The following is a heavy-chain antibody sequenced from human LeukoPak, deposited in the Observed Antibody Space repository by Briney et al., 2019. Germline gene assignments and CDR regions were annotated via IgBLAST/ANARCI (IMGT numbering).Heavy chain of an antibody. CDR3: AKDASGDLEY. J-gene: IGHJ4*02. CDR2: ISWDGGST. CDR1: GFTFDDYA. V-gene: IGHV3-43D*03. Sequence: GGSLRLSCAASGFTFDDYAMHWIRQAPGKGLEWVSLISWDGGSTYYADSVKGRFTISRDNSKNSLYLQMNSLRAEDTALYYCAKDASGDLEYWGQGTLVTVSS. D-gene: IGHD7-27*01.